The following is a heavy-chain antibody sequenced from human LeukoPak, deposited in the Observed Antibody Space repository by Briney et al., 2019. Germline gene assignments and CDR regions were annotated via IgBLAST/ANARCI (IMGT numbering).Heavy chain of an antibody. CDR1: GGSISSHY. D-gene: IGHD3-22*01. Sequence: SETLSLTCTVSGGSISSHYWSWIRQPPGKGLEWIGYIYYSGSTNYNPSLKSRVTISVDTSKNQFSLKLSSVTAAETAVYYCASIPYYYDSSGRSVHFDYWGQGTLVTVSS. V-gene: IGHV4-59*11. CDR2: IYYSGST. J-gene: IGHJ4*02. CDR3: ASIPYYYDSSGRSVHFDY.